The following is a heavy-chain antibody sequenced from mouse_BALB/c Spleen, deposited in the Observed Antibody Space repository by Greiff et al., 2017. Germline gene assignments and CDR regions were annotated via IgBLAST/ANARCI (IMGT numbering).Heavy chain of an antibody. V-gene: IGHV3-8*02. D-gene: IGHD2-14*01. Sequence: EVKLQESGPSLVKPSQTLSLTCSVTGDSITSGYWNWIRKFPGNKLEYMGYISYSGSTYYNPSLKSRISITRDTSKNQYYLQLNSVTTEDTATYYCARCDYRTTRYYYAMDYWGQGTSVTVSS. CDR1: GDSITSGY. CDR2: ISYSGST. CDR3: ARCDYRTTRYYYAMDY. J-gene: IGHJ4*01.